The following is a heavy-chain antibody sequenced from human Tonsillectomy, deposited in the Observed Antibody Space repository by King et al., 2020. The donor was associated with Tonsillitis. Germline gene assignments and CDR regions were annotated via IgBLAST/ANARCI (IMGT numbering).Heavy chain of an antibody. D-gene: IGHD6-13*01. V-gene: IGHV3-30-3*01. CDR2: ISYDGSNK. CDR3: AGGAGAAAESDAFDI. Sequence: HVQLVESGGGVVQPGRSLRLSCAASGFTFSSYAMHWVRQAPGKGLEWVAVISYDGSNKYYADSVKGRFTISRDNSKNTLYLQMNSLRAEDTAVYYCAGGAGAAAESDAFDIWGQGPMVTVSS. J-gene: IGHJ3*02. CDR1: GFTFSSYA.